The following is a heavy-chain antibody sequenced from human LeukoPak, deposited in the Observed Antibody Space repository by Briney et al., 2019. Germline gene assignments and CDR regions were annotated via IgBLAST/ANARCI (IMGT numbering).Heavy chain of an antibody. CDR1: GGTFSSYA. CDR3: ARDRWYSRNWNDAVDI. D-gene: IGHD6-13*01. J-gene: IGHJ3*02. V-gene: IGHV1-69*13. Sequence: SVKVSCKASGGTFSSYAISWVRQAPGQGLEWMGGIIPIFGTANYAQKFQGRVTITADESTSTAYMELSSLRSEDTAVYYCARDRWYSRNWNDAVDIWGQGTMVTVSS. CDR2: IIPIFGTA.